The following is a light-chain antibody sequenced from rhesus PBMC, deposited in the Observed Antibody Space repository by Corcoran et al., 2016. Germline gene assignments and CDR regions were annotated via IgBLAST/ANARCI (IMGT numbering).Light chain of an antibody. CDR1: QCISSG. CDR2: AAS. Sequence: DTQMTQSPSSLSASVGDKVTITCRASQCISSGLAWYQQKPGKALKLLIYAASSLQSGVPTRFSGSGSGTDYTHPISSLPPEDLTTYYCQQGDSTPLTCGGGTKVEVK. J-gene: IGKJ4*01. CDR3: QQGDSTPLT. V-gene: IGKV1-18*01.